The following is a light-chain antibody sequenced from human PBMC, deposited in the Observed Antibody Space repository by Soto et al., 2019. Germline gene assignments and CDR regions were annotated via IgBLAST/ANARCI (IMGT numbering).Light chain of an antibody. J-gene: IGKJ5*01. CDR3: QEYDDSPPIT. Sequence: EIVMTQSPATLSVSPGERATLSCRASQSVSSYLAWYQQKPGQAPRLLIYDASNRATGIPARFSGSGSGTDFTLTITRLEPEDFAVYYCQEYDDSPPITFGLGTRLEIK. CDR2: DAS. CDR1: QSVSSY. V-gene: IGKV3D-15*01.